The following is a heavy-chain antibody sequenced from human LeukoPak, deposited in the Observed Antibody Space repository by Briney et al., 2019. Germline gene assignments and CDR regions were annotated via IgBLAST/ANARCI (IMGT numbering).Heavy chain of an antibody. V-gene: IGHV3-53*01. CDR1: GITVSSYY. CDR3: ARGIDY. J-gene: IGHJ4*02. CDR2: IYPSGGR. Sequence: SLRLSCAASGITVSSYYMNWLRQAPRKELEWVSVIYPSGGRYYADSVRGRFTISRDTSKNMVFLQMNSLRVDDTAVYYCARGIDYWGRGTLVTVSS.